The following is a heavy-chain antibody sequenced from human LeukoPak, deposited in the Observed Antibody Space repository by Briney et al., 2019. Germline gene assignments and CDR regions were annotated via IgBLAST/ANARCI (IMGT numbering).Heavy chain of an antibody. CDR2: ICNDGSDK. Sequence: PGGSLRLSCAASGFTFSSYGMHWVRQAPGKGLEWVAAICNDGSDKYYADSVKGRFTISRDNAKNTVYLQMNSLRAEDTAVYYCAREQYSSSPLIDVVDVWGQGATVTVSS. V-gene: IGHV3-33*01. J-gene: IGHJ6*02. CDR3: AREQYSSSPLIDVVDV. D-gene: IGHD6-13*01. CDR1: GFTFSSYG.